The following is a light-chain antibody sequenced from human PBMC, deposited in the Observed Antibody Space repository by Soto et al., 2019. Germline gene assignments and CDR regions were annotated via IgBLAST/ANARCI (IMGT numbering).Light chain of an antibody. J-gene: IGKJ4*01. Sequence: DIQMTQSPSTLSASVGDRVTITCRASQSISTWLAWYQQKPGKAPKLLIYKASSLESGVPSRFSGGGSGTEFTLTISSLQPDDFATYYCQQYNTYPLTFCGGTTVEIK. V-gene: IGKV1-5*03. CDR2: KAS. CDR3: QQYNTYPLT. CDR1: QSISTW.